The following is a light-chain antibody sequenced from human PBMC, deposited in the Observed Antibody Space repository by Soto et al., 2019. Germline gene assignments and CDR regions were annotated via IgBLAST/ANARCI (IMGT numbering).Light chain of an antibody. CDR3: QQGYSAPFT. J-gene: IGKJ3*01. Sequence: DIQMTQTPSSLSAPVGDRVTITCRASQSISTFLNWYQQKPGKAPQLLIYGASRLQSGVPSRFSGSGSGTAFTLTISSLPPEDFASYYCQQGYSAPFTFGPGTKVDVK. V-gene: IGKV1-39*01. CDR1: QSISTF. CDR2: GAS.